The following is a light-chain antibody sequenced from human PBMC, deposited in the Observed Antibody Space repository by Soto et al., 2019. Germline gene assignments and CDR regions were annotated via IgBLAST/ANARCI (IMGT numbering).Light chain of an antibody. CDR1: QRVSSSY. Sequence: EIVMTQSPGTLSLSPGERATLSCRASQRVSSSYLAWYQQKPGQAPRPLIFGASSRATGIPDRFSGSGSGTGSTLTITIRDLQDYEVAFCYRYGNTNRQTFGQGTKVDI. V-gene: IGKV3-20*01. CDR2: GAS. J-gene: IGKJ1*01. CDR3: YRYGNTNRQT.